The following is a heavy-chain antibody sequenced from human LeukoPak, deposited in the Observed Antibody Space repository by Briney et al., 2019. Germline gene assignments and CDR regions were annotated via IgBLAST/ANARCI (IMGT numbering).Heavy chain of an antibody. D-gene: IGHD1-26*01. CDR1: GGSISSTSYY. Sequence: SEPLSLTCTVSGGSISSTSYYWGWIRQPRGKGLEWIGSIYYRGSTHYNPSLKSRVTISVDTSKNQFSLNLSSATAADTAVYYCARYILGTMSDYWGQGTLVTVSS. CDR3: ARYILGTMSDY. J-gene: IGHJ4*02. CDR2: IYYRGST. V-gene: IGHV4-39*01.